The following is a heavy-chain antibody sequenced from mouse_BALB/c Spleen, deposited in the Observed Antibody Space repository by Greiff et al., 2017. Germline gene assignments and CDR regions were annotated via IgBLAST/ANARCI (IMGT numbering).Heavy chain of an antibody. D-gene: IGHD1-1*01. CDR3: ARRRVTTVVPYYFDY. V-gene: IGHV3-6*02. CDR1: GYSITSGYY. J-gene: IGHJ2*01. Sequence: DVQLQESGPGLVKPSQSLSLTCSVTGYSITSGYYWNWIRQFPGNKLEWMGYISYDGSNNYNPSLKNRISITRDTSKNQFFLKLNSVTTEDTATYYCARRRVTTVVPYYFDYWGQGTTLTVSS. CDR2: ISYDGSN.